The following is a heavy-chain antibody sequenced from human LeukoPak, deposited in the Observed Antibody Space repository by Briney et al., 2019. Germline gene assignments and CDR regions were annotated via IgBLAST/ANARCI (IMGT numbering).Heavy chain of an antibody. CDR1: GFTFSSYS. V-gene: IGHV3-66*02. Sequence: GGSLRLSCAASGFTFSSYSMNWVRQAPGKGLEWVSVIYSGGSTYYADSVKGRFTISRDNSKNTLYLQMNSLRAEDTAVYYCARTNWNDADYWGQGTLVTVSS. CDR2: IYSGGST. CDR3: ARTNWNDADY. D-gene: IGHD1-1*01. J-gene: IGHJ4*02.